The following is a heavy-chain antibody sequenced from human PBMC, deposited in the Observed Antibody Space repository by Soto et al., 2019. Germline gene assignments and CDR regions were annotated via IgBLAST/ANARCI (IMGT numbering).Heavy chain of an antibody. V-gene: IGHV4-30-4*01. CDR3: ARGCSGGSCYFDY. CDR2: IYYSGST. J-gene: IGHJ4*02. Sequence: QVQLQESGPGLVKPSQTLSLTCTVSGGSISSGDYYWSWIRQPPGKGLEWIGYIYYSGSTYYNPSVKSRVTISVDTSKNQFSLKLSSVTAADSAVYYCARGCSGGSCYFDYWGQGTLVTVSS. CDR1: GGSISSGDYY. D-gene: IGHD2-15*01.